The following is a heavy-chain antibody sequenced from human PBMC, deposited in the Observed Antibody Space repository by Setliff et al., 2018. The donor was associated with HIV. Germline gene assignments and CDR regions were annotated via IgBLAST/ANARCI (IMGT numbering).Heavy chain of an antibody. CDR3: ARGGLRVRGAIDSFDY. Sequence: SETLSLTCTVSGGSISSGSYYWSWIRQHPGKSLEWIGYIFYSGSTTYNPSLKSRLTISIDTSKNRFSLKLNSVTAADTAVYYCARGGLRVRGAIDSFDYWGQGTLVTVSS. V-gene: IGHV4-31*03. D-gene: IGHD3-10*01. CDR2: IFYSGST. CDR1: GGSISSGSYY. J-gene: IGHJ4*02.